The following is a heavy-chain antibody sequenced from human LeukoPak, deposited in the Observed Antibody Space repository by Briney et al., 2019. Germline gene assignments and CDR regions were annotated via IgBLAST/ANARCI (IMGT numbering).Heavy chain of an antibody. CDR2: VYHTGHT. Sequence: SETLSLTCTVSGDSISGYYWSWIRQPPGKGLEWIGYVYHTGHTHYSPSLKSRVTVSLDTSRDQVSLMLSSVTAADTAVNYCARHIFGHLFDYWGQGTLVLVSS. J-gene: IGHJ4*02. CDR1: GDSISGYY. CDR3: ARHIFGHLFDY. V-gene: IGHV4-59*01. D-gene: IGHD3-3*02.